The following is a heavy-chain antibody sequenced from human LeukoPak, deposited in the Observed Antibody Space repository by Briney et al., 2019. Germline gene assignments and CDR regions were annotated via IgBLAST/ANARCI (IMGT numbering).Heavy chain of an antibody. V-gene: IGHV3-74*01. J-gene: IGHJ4*02. D-gene: IGHD3-22*01. CDR2: INTDGSIT. CDR1: GFTFSSYW. Sequence: GGSLRLSCAASGFTFSSYWMHWVRQAPGKGLVWVSRINTDGSITSYADSVKGRFTLSRDNAKNTLYVQMNSLRAEDTAVYYCARVVPYYYDSSAPEYWGQGTLVTVSS. CDR3: ARVVPYYYDSSAPEY.